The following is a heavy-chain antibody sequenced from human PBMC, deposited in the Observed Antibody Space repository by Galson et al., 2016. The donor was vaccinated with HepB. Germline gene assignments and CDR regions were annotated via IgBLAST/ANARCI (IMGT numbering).Heavy chain of an antibody. CDR2: IYWDDDV. CDR1: GFSLSTAGMG. V-gene: IGHV2-5*08. J-gene: IGHJ5*01. CDR3: AHHREWFDF. D-gene: IGHD1-14*01. Sequence: PALVKPTQTLTLTCTFSGFSLSTAGMGVGWIRQPPGKALEWLALIYWDDDVRYSPSLKNRLTITKGTPENQVVLTMTNMNPVDTATYYCAHHREWFDFWGQGNLVIVSS.